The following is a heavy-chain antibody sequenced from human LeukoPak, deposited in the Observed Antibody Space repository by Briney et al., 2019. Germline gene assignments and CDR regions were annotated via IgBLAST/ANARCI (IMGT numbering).Heavy chain of an antibody. Sequence: GASVKVSCKASGYTFTSYDINWVRQATGQGLEWMGWMDPNSGNTGYAQKFQGRVTMTRDTSTSTVYMELSSLRSEDTAVYYCARDPPRGYDSSGYYPDYWGQGTLVTVSS. V-gene: IGHV1-8*01. J-gene: IGHJ4*02. CDR3: ARDPPRGYDSSGYYPDY. CDR2: MDPNSGNT. CDR1: GYTFTSYD. D-gene: IGHD3-22*01.